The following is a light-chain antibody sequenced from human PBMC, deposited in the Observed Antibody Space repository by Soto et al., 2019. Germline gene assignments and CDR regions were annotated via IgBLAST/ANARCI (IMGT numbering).Light chain of an antibody. CDR3: QQYNNWPLT. CDR1: QSVSSN. J-gene: IGKJ4*01. CDR2: VAS. Sequence: EIVMTQSPATLSVSPGERATLSCRASQSVSSNLAWYQQKPCQAPRLLIYVASTRATGIPARFSGSGSGTEFTLTISSLQSEDFAVYYFQQYNNWPLTFGGGTKVEIK. V-gene: IGKV3D-15*01.